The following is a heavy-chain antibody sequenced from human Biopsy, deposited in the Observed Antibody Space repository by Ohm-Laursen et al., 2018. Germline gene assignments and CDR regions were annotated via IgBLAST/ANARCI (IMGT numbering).Heavy chain of an antibody. CDR3: VREGLDCAGGTCYSGPLDL. CDR1: GYSFTSYG. J-gene: IGHJ4*03. D-gene: IGHD2-15*01. Sequence: ASVKVSCKASGYSFTSYGMNWVRQAPGQGLEWVGWISPYFGNTNSTQKLQARVTMSTETSTDTAYMELRSLRYDDTAIYYCVREGLDCAGGTCYSGPLDLWGQGTLITVSS. CDR2: ISPYFGNT. V-gene: IGHV1-18*01.